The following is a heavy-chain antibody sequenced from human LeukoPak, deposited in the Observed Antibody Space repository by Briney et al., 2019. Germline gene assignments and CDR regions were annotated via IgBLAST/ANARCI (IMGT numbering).Heavy chain of an antibody. CDR2: INHSGST. J-gene: IGHJ4*02. CDR1: GGSFSGYY. CDR3: ARYSYGFDY. D-gene: IGHD5-18*01. Sequence: SETLSLTCAVYGGSFSGYYWSWIRQPPGKGLEWIGEINHSGSTNYNPSLKSRVTISVDTSKNQFSLKLSSVTAADTAVYYCARYSYGFDYWGQGTLVTVSS. V-gene: IGHV4-34*01.